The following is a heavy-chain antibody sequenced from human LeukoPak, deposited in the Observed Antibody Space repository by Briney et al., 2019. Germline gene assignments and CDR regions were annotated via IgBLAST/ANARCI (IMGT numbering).Heavy chain of an antibody. CDR3: ARGTGYCSGGSCYYPRTYGMDV. V-gene: IGHV4-31*03. CDR1: GGSISSGGYY. J-gene: IGHJ6*02. CDR2: IYYSGST. Sequence: SETLSLTCTVSGGSISSGGYYWSWIRQHPGKGLEWIGYIYYSGSTYYNPSLKSRVTISVDTSKNQFSLKLSSVTAADTAVYYCARGTGYCSGGSCYYPRTYGMDVWGQGTTVTVSS. D-gene: IGHD2-15*01.